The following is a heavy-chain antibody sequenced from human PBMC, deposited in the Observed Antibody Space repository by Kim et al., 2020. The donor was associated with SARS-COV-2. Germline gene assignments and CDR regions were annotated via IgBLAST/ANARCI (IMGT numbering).Heavy chain of an antibody. V-gene: IGHV1-58*01. J-gene: IGHJ4*02. Sequence: SVKVSCTASGFTFTSSAVQWVRQARGQGLEWMGWIDPDSGNTSYAQKFQGRVTISRDTSTSTAYMELSSLRVEDTAVYYCAAGSPTYYFDYWGQGTLVT. CDR2: IDPDSGNT. CDR1: GFTFTSSA. CDR3: AAGSPTYYFDY. D-gene: IGHD1-26*01.